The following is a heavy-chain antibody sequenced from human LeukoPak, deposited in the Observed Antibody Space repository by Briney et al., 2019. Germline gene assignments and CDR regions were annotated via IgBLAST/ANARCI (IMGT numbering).Heavy chain of an antibody. CDR3: ARTHQKGVLPATLGI. CDR1: GDSISTSSSX. J-gene: IGHJ3*02. Sequence: SEXLXXTXTVSGDSISTSSSXWGWIRQPPXXGLXWIANIYFSGNTYYNPSLKSRVTISVDTSKNQFSLKLSSVTTADTAVYYCARTHQKGVLPATLGIWGQGTLVTVSS. V-gene: IGHV4-39*01. D-gene: IGHD7-27*01. CDR2: IYFSGNT.